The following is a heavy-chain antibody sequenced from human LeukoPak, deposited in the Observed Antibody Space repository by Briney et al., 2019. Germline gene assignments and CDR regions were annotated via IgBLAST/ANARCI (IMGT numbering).Heavy chain of an antibody. CDR3: ARERAAGNPSHFDY. J-gene: IGHJ4*02. CDR2: INYSGNT. CDR1: GASISSGSNY. V-gene: IGHV4-61*01. D-gene: IGHD6-13*01. Sequence: SETLSLTCSVSGASISSGSNYWGWIRQPPGKGLEWIGYINYSGNTYYNPSLKSRVTISLDTSKNQFSLKLNSMTSADTAVYYCARERAAGNPSHFDYWGQGTLVTVSS.